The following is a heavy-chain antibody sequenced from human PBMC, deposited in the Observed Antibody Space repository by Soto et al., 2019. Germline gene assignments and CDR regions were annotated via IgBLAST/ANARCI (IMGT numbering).Heavy chain of an antibody. D-gene: IGHD1-20*01. CDR3: AKPPDYNWNDY. CDR2: IGRSGDRT. Sequence: GGSLRLSCAASGLTFTNYAMSWVRQAPGKGLEWVSAIGRSGDRTFYSDSVRGRFTISRDNSKDTLYLQMNNLRAEDTAVYYCAKPPDYNWNDYWGQGTLVTVSS. CDR1: GLTFTNYA. J-gene: IGHJ4*02. V-gene: IGHV3-23*01.